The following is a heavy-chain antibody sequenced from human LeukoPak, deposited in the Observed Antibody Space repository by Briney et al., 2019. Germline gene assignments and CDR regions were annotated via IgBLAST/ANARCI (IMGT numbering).Heavy chain of an antibody. Sequence: GRSLRLSCAASGFTFSSYELNWVRQAPGTGLEWVSYISSSGSTIYYADSVKGRFTISRDNAKNSLYLQMNSLRAEDTAVYYCARDSGYCSADNCHHFDYWGQGTLVTVSS. CDR2: ISSSGSTI. CDR3: ARDSGYCSADNCHHFDY. CDR1: GFTFSSYE. D-gene: IGHD2-15*01. J-gene: IGHJ4*02. V-gene: IGHV3-48*03.